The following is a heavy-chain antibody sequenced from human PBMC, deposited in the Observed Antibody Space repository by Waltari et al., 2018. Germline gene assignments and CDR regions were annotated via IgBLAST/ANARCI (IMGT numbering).Heavy chain of an antibody. CDR1: GGSFSGYY. V-gene: IGHV4-34*01. J-gene: IGHJ6*02. D-gene: IGHD3-10*01. Sequence: QVQLQQWGAGLLKPSETLSLTCAVYGGSFSGYYWSWIRQPPGKGLEWIGEINHSGSTNSNPSLKSRVTISVDTSKNQFSLKLSSVTAADTAVYYCASLLWALSGSGSYYNVGYYYYGMDVWGQGTTVTVSS. CDR2: INHSGST. CDR3: ASLLWALSGSGSYYNVGYYYYGMDV.